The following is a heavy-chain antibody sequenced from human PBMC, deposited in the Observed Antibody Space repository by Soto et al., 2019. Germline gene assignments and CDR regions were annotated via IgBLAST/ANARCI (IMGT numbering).Heavy chain of an antibody. V-gene: IGHV3-30-3*01. J-gene: IGHJ4*02. CDR1: GFTFSSYA. CDR2: ISFDGSNK. D-gene: IGHD5-12*01. Sequence: QVPLVESGGGVVQPGRSLRLSFAASGFTFSSYAMHWVRQAPGKGLEWVAVISFDGSNKYYADFVKDRFTVSRNNSKITLYVQMTSLSAEDTAVYYCGRDRRFGNGYNLGFDYWGQGTLVTVSS. CDR3: GRDRRFGNGYNLGFDY.